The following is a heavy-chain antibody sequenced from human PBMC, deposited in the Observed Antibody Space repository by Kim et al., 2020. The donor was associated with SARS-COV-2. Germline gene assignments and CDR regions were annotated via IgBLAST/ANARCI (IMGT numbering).Heavy chain of an antibody. V-gene: IGHV3-11*05. CDR3: ARGRVVATSPYFDY. D-gene: IGHD2-21*01. Sequence: AGSVKGRFTNSRDNAKNSLYLQMNSLRAEDTAVYYCARGRVVATSPYFDYWGQGTLVTVSS. J-gene: IGHJ4*02.